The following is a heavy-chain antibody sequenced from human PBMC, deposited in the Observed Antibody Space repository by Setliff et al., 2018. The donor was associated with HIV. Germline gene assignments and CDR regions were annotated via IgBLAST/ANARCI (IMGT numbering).Heavy chain of an antibody. D-gene: IGHD3-3*01. Sequence: ASVKVSCKASGYTFTDYFIHWVRQAPGQGLEWVGRINPSSGATDFGQKFQGWITMTRDTSSRTAYLEVNRLTSDDTAVYYCAREYDVLSGSYISAFDIWGQGTMVTVSS. CDR2: INPSSGAT. CDR3: AREYDVLSGSYISAFDI. CDR1: GYTFTDYF. V-gene: IGHV1-2*04. J-gene: IGHJ3*02.